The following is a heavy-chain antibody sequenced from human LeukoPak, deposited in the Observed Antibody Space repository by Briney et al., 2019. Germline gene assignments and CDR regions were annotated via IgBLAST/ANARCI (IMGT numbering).Heavy chain of an antibody. V-gene: IGHV1-18*01. Sequence: ASVKVSCKGPVYTFTIYGICWGRQAPGHGLEWMGWISAYNGNTNYAQKLQGRVTMTTDTSTSTAYLELRSLRSDDTAVYYCARAVVVELPDGMDVWGQGTTVTVSS. CDR1: VYTFTIYG. CDR3: ARAVVVELPDGMDV. J-gene: IGHJ6*02. CDR2: ISAYNGNT. D-gene: IGHD2-15*01.